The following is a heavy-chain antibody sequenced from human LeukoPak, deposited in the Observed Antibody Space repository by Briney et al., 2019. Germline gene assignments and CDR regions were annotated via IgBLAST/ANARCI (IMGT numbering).Heavy chain of an antibody. CDR3: ARRLRFLEWLLYPSMDV. V-gene: IGHV3-30-3*01. J-gene: IGHJ6*02. CDR1: GFTFSSYA. Sequence: PGGSLRLSCAASGFTFSSYAMHWVRQAPGKGLEWVAVISYDGSNKYYADSVKGRFTISRDNSKNTLYLQMNSLRAEDTAVYYCARRLRFLEWLLYPSMDVWGQGTTVTVSS. CDR2: ISYDGSNK. D-gene: IGHD3-3*01.